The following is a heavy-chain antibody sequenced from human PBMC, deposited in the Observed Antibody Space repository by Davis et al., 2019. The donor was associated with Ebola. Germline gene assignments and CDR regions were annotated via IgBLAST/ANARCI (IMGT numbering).Heavy chain of an antibody. V-gene: IGHV5-51*04. J-gene: IGHJ4*02. CDR2: FRPSDSDT. D-gene: IGHD7-27*01. Sequence: PGGSLRLSCKASGYSFSDYWIGWVRQLPGKGLEWMGNFRPSDSDTTYSPSLQGQVTISADRPINTAYLQWTSVKASDSAIYYCARKAKRTGDRRFDYWGQGTLVTVSS. CDR3: ARKAKRTGDRRFDY. CDR1: GYSFSDYW.